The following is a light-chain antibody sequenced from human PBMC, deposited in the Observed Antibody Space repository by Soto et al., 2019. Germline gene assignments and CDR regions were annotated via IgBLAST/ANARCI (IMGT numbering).Light chain of an antibody. CDR3: SSFAGRTPYV. V-gene: IGLV2-18*02. CDR1: SSDVGGYNR. CDR2: EVS. Sequence: QSVLTQPPSVSGSPGQSVTISCTGTSSDVGGYNRVSWYQQPPDTAPKVMIYEVSNRPSGVPDRFSGSKSGNTASLTISGLQAEDEADYYCSSFAGRTPYVFGTGTKVTVL. J-gene: IGLJ1*01.